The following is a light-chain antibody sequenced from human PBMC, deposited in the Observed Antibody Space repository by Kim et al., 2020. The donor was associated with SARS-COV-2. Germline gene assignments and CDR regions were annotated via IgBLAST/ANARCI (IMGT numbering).Light chain of an antibody. CDR3: QQLKRYPLT. CDR1: QGIDSY. Sequence: ASVGDRVTITCRASQGIDSYLGWYQQKVGKAPKLLIYAASTLQSGVPSRFSGSGSGTDFTLTISSLQPEDFATYYCQQLKRYPLTFGGGTKVEIK. V-gene: IGKV1-9*01. CDR2: AAS. J-gene: IGKJ4*01.